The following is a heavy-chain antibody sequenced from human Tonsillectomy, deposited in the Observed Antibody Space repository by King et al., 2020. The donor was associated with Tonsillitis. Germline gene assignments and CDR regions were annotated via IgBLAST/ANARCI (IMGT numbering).Heavy chain of an antibody. CDR1: GFTFSSYG. V-gene: IGHV3-30*02. J-gene: IGHJ3*02. CDR3: AKARKSRPCAFDI. Sequence: QVQLVESGGGVVQPGGSLRLSCAASGFTFSSYGMHWVRQAPGKGLEWVAFIRYDGSNKYYADSVKGRFTISRDNSKNTLYLQMNSLRAEDTAVYYCAKARKSRPCAFDIWGRGTMVTVSS. CDR2: IRYDGSNK.